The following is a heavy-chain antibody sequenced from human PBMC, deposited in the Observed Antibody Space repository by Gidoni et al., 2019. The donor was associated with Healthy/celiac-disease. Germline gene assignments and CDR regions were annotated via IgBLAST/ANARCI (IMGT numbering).Heavy chain of an antibody. CDR3: AKYRAGRWLADY. D-gene: IGHD6-19*01. CDR1: SYT. V-gene: IGHV3-23*01. J-gene: IGHJ4*02. Sequence: SYTGSWVRQAPGKGLEWVSAISGSGGSTYYADSVKGRFTISRDNSKNTLYLQMNSLRAEDTAVYYCAKYRAGRWLADYWGQGTLVTVSS. CDR2: ISGSGGST.